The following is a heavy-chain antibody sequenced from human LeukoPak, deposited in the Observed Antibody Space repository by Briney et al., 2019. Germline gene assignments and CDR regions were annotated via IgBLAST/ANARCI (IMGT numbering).Heavy chain of an antibody. CDR2: ISYDGSDK. D-gene: IGHD3-9*01. CDR1: GFTFSNYP. CDR3: ARDPFERNFWLPVGGLLDY. J-gene: IGHJ4*02. Sequence: QTGRSLRLSCAASGFTFSNYPMHWVRQAPGKGLEWVAVISYDGSDKYDAASVKGRFTISRDNSENTLYLQMNSLRPEDTAVYYCARDPFERNFWLPVGGLLDYWGQGTLVTVSS. V-gene: IGHV3-30*04.